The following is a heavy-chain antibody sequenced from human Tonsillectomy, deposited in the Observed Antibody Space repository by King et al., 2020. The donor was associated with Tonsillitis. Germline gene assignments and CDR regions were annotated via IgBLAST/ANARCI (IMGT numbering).Heavy chain of an antibody. CDR3: ARVNDYNITIDY. J-gene: IGHJ4*02. Sequence: QLQESGPGLVKPSQTLSLTCTVSGGSISSGDYYWSWIRQPPGKGLEWIGYIYYSGSTYYNPSLKSRVNISVDTSKNQFSLKLSSVTAADTAVYYCARVNDYNITIDYWGQGTLVTVSS. CDR2: IYYSGST. D-gene: IGHD5-24*01. CDR1: GGSISSGDYY. V-gene: IGHV4-30-4*01.